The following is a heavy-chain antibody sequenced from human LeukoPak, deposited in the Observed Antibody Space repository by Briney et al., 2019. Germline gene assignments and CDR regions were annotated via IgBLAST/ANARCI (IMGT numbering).Heavy chain of an antibody. CDR2: IDPSDSYT. CDR1: GYSFTTYW. J-gene: IGHJ4*02. Sequence: GESLRISCEASGYSFTTYWISWVRQMLGKGLEWMGSIDPSDSYTNCSPSFQGHVTISTDKSISTAYLQWSSLRASDTAMYYCARNRYYYDFSGYYVDYWGQGTLVTVSS. D-gene: IGHD3-22*01. CDR3: ARNRYYYDFSGYYVDY. V-gene: IGHV5-10-1*01.